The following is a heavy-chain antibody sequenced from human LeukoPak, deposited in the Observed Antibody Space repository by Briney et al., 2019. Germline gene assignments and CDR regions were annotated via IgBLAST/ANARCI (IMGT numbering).Heavy chain of an antibody. CDR1: GGSISSSTYY. J-gene: IGHJ2*01. Sequence: SETLSLTCTVSGGSISSSTYYWGWIRQPPGKGLEWIGSIYYSGSTYYSPSLKSRVTMSVDTSKNHFPLRLISVTAADTAVYYCARQRGGGSWHFDLWGRGTLVTVSS. CDR2: IYYSGST. CDR3: ARQRGGGSWHFDL. V-gene: IGHV4-39*01. D-gene: IGHD2-15*01.